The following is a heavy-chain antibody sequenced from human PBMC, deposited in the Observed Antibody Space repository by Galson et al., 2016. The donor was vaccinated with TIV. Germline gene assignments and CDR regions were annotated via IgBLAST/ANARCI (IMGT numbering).Heavy chain of an antibody. Sequence: SVKVSCKVPGDSLTDLVIHWVRQAPGKGLEWVGGFDPEVQKTIYAQNFQGRVTLTADTSIDTAYMELGSLRFEDTAVYFCATVAWFPGLSLDNWGQGTLVTVSS. CDR3: ATVAWFPGLSLDN. V-gene: IGHV1-24*01. D-gene: IGHD3-22*01. CDR2: FDPEVQKT. J-gene: IGHJ4*02. CDR1: GDSLTDLV.